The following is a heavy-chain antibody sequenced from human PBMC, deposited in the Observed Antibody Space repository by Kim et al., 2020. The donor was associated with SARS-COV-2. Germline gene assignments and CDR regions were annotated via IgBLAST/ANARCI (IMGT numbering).Heavy chain of an antibody. J-gene: IGHJ6*02. CDR1: GFTFSSYA. V-gene: IGHV3-33*06. CDR3: AKDPEYSSGLGYYYYGMDV. CDR2: IWYDGSNK. Sequence: GGSLRLSCAASGFTFSSYAMHWVRQAPGKGLEWVAVIWYDGSNKYYADSVKGRFTISRDNSKNTLYLQMNSLRAEDTAVYYCAKDPEYSSGLGYYYYGMDVWGQGTTVTVSS. D-gene: IGHD6-19*01.